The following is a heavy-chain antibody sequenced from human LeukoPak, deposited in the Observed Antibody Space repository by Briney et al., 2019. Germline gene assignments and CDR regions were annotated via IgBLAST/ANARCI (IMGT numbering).Heavy chain of an antibody. V-gene: IGHV3-23*01. Sequence: GGSLRLSCAASAITFSTYAMSWVRQAPGKGLECVSVISGGAGSTYYADSVKGRFTISRDNSKNTLYLQMNSLRAEDTAVYYCARDHEEGNYGMDVWGQGTMVTVSS. CDR1: AITFSTYA. CDR3: ARDHEEGNYGMDV. D-gene: IGHD3-10*01. CDR2: ISGGAGST. J-gene: IGHJ6*02.